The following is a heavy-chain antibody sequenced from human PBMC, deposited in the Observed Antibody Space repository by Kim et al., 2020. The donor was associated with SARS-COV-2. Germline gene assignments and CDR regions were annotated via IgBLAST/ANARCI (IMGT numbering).Heavy chain of an antibody. J-gene: IGHJ4*02. CDR2: INISGST. V-gene: IGHV4-34*01. CDR3: ARSPVYTIDY. D-gene: IGHD1-20*01. Sequence: SQTLSLTCAVYGGSFSGYYWSWIRQPPGKGWDGIGEINISGSTNYNPSLKSRVTISVDTSKNQFSLKLSSVTAADTAVYYCARSPVYTIDYWGQGTLVTVSS. CDR1: GGSFSGYY.